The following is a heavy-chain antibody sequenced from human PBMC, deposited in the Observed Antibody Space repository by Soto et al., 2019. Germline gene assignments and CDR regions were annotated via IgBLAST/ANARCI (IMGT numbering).Heavy chain of an antibody. CDR3: ACADDFRYRLDY. CDR2: IYYSGST. Sequence: SETLSLICTVSGGSISSGDFYWSWIRQPPGKGLELIGNIYYSGSTYYNPSLRSRAIISVDTSQNQFSLKLSSLTAADTAVYFCACADDFRYRLDYWGQGALVTVSS. D-gene: IGHD4-4*01. J-gene: IGHJ4*02. CDR1: GGSISSGDFY. V-gene: IGHV4-30-4*01.